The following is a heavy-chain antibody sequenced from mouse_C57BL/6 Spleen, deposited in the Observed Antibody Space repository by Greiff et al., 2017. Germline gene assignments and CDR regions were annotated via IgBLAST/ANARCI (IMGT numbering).Heavy chain of an antibody. D-gene: IGHD1-1*01. CDR2: IDPNSGGT. CDR3: ARDYGSRFAY. CDR1: GYTFTSYW. Sequence: VQLQPGAELVKPGASVKLSCKASGYTFTSYWMHWVKQRPGRGPEWIGRIDPNSGGTKYNEKFKSKATLTVDKPSSTAYMQLSSLTSEDSAVYYCARDYGSRFAYWGQGTLVTVSA. V-gene: IGHV1-72*01. J-gene: IGHJ3*01.